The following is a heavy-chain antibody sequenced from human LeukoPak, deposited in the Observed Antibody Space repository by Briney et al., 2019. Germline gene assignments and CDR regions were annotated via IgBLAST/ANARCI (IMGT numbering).Heavy chain of an antibody. CDR3: GRFTRSGDSVY. D-gene: IGHD7-27*01. V-gene: IGHV3-7*04. Sequence: GGSLRLSCAASGFTFSSCWMSWVRQAPGKGLEWVANIKQDGSEKQYVDSVKGRFAISRDNAENSLYLQMNSLKAEDTAVYYCGRFTRSGDSVYWGQGTLVTVSS. CDR2: IKQDGSEK. J-gene: IGHJ4*02. CDR1: GFTFSSCW.